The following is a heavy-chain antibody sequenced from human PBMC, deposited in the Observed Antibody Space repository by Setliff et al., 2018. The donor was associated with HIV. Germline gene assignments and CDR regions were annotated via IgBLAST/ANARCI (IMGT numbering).Heavy chain of an antibody. Sequence: ASVKVSCKTSGYTFSRYGFSWVRQAPGQGLEWMGWISAYNLNTNYAQKFQGSVTMTTDTSASTGYMELRSLRSDDTAVYYCARAYYHDGSGYQGFDYWGQGTLVTVSS. J-gene: IGHJ4*02. CDR2: ISAYNLNT. V-gene: IGHV1-18*01. CDR1: GYTFSRYG. CDR3: ARAYYHDGSGYQGFDY. D-gene: IGHD3-22*01.